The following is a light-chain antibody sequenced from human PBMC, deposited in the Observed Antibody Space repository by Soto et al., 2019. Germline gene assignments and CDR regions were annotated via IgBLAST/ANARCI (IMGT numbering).Light chain of an antibody. J-gene: IGKJ2*01. CDR1: QSVLDNSTNKSS. CDR2: WAS. Sequence: VLTQSPSSLAVSLGERATVNCRSSQSVLDNSTNKSSLAWYQKKPGHPPKLLVHWASVREAGVPDRFSGGGSGTDFTLTISSLQAEDVAVYYGHQYYTTPQTFGQGTQLEIK. V-gene: IGKV4-1*01. CDR3: HQYYTTPQT.